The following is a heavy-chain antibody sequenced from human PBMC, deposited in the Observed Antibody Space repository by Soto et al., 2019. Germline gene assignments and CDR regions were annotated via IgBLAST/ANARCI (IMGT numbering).Heavy chain of an antibody. J-gene: IGHJ5*02. CDR2: ISYSGTT. CDR1: GGSISVYY. CDR3: ARSRRNYFDP. Sequence: SETLSLTCTASGGSISVYYWDWIRQSPGKGLEWIGYISYSGTTKYNPSLKSRVTISVDTSKNQFSLKLSSVTAADTAVYYCARSRRNYFDPWGQGTLVTVSS. V-gene: IGHV4-59*01.